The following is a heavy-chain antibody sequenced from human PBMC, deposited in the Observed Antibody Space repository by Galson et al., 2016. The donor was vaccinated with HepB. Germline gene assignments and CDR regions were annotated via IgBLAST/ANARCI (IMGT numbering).Heavy chain of an antibody. J-gene: IGHJ6*02. Sequence: SLRLSCAASGFSFSGYSMNWVRQAPGKGPEWVGRIKASTNSGTTDYAAPVKGRFTISRDDSRNTLYLQMNSLKAEDTAVYYCTAGGDDLWSGYLYYYVMAVWGQGTTVTVSS. CDR1: GFSFSGYS. V-gene: IGHV3-15*01. D-gene: IGHD3-3*01. CDR2: IKASTNSGTT. CDR3: TAGGDDLWSGYLYYYVMAV.